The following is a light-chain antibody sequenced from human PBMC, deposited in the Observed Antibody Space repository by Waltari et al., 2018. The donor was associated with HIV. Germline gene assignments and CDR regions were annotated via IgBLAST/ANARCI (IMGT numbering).Light chain of an antibody. Sequence: AVQLTQSQSSLSASVGDRVVLTCRASQGISTSLAWYQQKSGKAPKVLIYAASSLQSGVPSRFSGSGSGTDFTLSISSLQPDDFATYYCQQFSSYPLTFGGGTKVDI. V-gene: IGKV1-13*02. CDR2: AAS. J-gene: IGKJ4*01. CDR3: QQFSSYPLT. CDR1: QGISTS.